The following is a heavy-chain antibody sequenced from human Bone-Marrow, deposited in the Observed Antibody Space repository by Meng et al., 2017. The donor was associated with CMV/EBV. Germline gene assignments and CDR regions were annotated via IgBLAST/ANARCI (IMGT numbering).Heavy chain of an antibody. CDR1: GGSTNVYY. V-gene: IGHV4-59*01. Sequence: GSLRLSCSVSGGSTNVYYWSWIRQPPGKGLQWIGYSHHSGSTNYNPSLESRVIISVDTSKNQFSLRLTPVTAADTAVYYCARELIGDGSLAFDDWGQGALVTVSS. D-gene: IGHD1-26*01. CDR2: SHHSGST. CDR3: ARELIGDGSLAFDD. J-gene: IGHJ4*02.